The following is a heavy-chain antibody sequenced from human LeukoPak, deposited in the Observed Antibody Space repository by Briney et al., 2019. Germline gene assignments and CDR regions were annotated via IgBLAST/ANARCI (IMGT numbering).Heavy chain of an antibody. Sequence: GGSLRLSCAASGFTFSSHSMNWVRQAPGKGLEWVSYISSSSSTIYYADSVKGRFTISRDNAKNSLYLQMNSLRDEDTAVYYCARALSGSSGWYYWGQGTLVTVSS. CDR1: GFTFSSHS. CDR2: ISSSSSTI. CDR3: ARALSGSSGWYY. D-gene: IGHD6-19*01. V-gene: IGHV3-48*02. J-gene: IGHJ4*02.